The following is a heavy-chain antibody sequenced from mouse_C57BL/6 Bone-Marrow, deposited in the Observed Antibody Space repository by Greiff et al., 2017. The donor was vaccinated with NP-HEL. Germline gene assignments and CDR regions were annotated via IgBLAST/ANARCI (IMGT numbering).Heavy chain of an antibody. CDR2: IYPRSGNT. V-gene: IGHV1-81*01. CDR3: ARRGYYGSNNYFDY. Sequence: VQVVESGAELARPGASVKLSCKASGYTFTSYGISWVKQRTGQGLEWIGEIYPRSGNTYYNEKFKGKATLTADKSSSTAYMELRSLTSEDSAVYFCARRGYYGSNNYFDYWGQGTTLTVSS. CDR1: GYTFTSYG. D-gene: IGHD1-1*01. J-gene: IGHJ2*01.